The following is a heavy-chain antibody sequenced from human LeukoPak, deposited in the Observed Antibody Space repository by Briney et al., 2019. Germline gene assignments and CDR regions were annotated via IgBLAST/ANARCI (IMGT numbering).Heavy chain of an antibody. V-gene: IGHV3-21*01. Sequence: GGSLRLSCAASGFTFSSYSMNWVRQAPGKGLEWVSSISSSSSYIYYADSVKGRFTISRDNAKNSLYLQMNSLRAEDTAVYYCRRDQYERIGQLRDAFNIWGQGTMVTVSS. J-gene: IGHJ3*02. CDR1: GFTFSSYS. CDR3: RRDQYERIGQLRDAFNI. D-gene: IGHD3-22*01. CDR2: ISSSSSYI.